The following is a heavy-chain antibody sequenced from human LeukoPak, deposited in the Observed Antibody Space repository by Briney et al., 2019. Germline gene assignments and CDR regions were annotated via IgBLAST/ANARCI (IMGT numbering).Heavy chain of an antibody. J-gene: IGHJ4*02. CDR2: ISAYKGNT. D-gene: IGHD5-18*01. V-gene: IGHV1-18*01. CDR3: ARGMNTNLGYSYSHFDY. Sequence: ASVKVSCKASGYTFTSYGISWVRQAPGQGLEWMGWISAYKGNTNYAQKLQGRVTMTTDTSTSTAYMELRSLRSDDTAVYYCARGMNTNLGYSYSHFDYWGQGTLVTVSS. CDR1: GYTFTSYG.